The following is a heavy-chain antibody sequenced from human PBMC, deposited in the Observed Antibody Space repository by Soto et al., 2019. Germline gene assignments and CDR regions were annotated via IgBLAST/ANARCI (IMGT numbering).Heavy chain of an antibody. V-gene: IGHV3-33*01. CDR3: AVSLLEWFSPPSP. D-gene: IGHD3-3*01. J-gene: IGHJ5*02. CDR2: IWYDGSNK. Sequence: QVQLVESGGGVVQPGRSLRLSCAASGFTFSSYGMHWVRQAPGKGLEWVAVIWYDGSNKYYADSVKGRFTISRDNSKNTLYLQMNSLRAEDTAVYYCAVSLLEWFSPPSPWGQGTLVTVSS. CDR1: GFTFSSYG.